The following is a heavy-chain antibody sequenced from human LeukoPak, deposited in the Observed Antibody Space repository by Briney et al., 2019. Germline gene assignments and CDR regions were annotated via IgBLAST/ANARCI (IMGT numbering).Heavy chain of an antibody. Sequence: GGSLRLSCSASGFNFETHAMHWVRQAPGKGLEWVAMIWRGGNYKFYADSVKGRISISRDDSRSAMCLQMDSLRGEDAAVYYCVKDPPSSGWAFWSWGQGALVTVSS. CDR3: VKDPPSSGWAFWS. V-gene: IGHV3-33*06. CDR2: IWRGGNYK. J-gene: IGHJ5*02. D-gene: IGHD6-19*01. CDR1: GFNFETHA.